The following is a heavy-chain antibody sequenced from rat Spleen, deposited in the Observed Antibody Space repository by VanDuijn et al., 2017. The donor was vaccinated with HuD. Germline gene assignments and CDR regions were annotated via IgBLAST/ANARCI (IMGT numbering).Heavy chain of an antibody. J-gene: IGHJ3*01. CDR2: IWGDGST. D-gene: IGHD4-1*01. CDR3: TRGFMRFAY. CDR1: GFSLSNYG. V-gene: IGHV2-1*01. Sequence: QVQLKESGPGLVQPSQTLSLTCTVSGFSLSNYGVLWVRQPPGKGLEWMGGIWGDGSTDYNSVLKSRLSISRDTSKSQVFLKVNSLQTEDTAIYFCTRGFMRFAYWGQGTLVTVSS.